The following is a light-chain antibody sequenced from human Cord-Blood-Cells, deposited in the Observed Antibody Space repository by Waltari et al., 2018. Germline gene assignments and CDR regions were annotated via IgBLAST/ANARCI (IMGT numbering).Light chain of an antibody. J-gene: IGKJ1*01. V-gene: IGKV3-20*01. CDR1: TSVSSSY. Sequence: ETVLKQSPGLLSLSPGERATLSYRASTSVSSSYLAWYQQKPGQAPRLLIYGASSRATGVPYRFSGSGSGTDFTLTISRLEPEDFAVYYCQQYGSSPRTFGQGTKVEIK. CDR3: QQYGSSPRT. CDR2: GAS.